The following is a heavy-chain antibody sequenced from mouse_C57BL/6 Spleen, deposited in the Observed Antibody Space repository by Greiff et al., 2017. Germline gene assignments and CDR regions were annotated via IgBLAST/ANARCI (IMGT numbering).Heavy chain of an antibody. CDR3: ARPYYYCSSYYAMDY. CDR2: IAPNSGGT. V-gene: IGHV1-72*01. CDR1: GYTFTSYW. J-gene: IGHJ4*01. Sequence: VQLQQPGAELVKPGASVKLSCKASGYTFTSYWMHWVKQRPGRGLEWIGRIAPNSGGTKYNEKFKSKATLTVDKPSSTAYMQLSSLTSEDSAVDYCARPYYYCSSYYAMDYWGQGTSVTVSS. D-gene: IGHD1-1*01.